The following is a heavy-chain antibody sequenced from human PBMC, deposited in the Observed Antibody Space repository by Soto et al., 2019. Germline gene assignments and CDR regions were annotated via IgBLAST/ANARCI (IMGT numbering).Heavy chain of an antibody. J-gene: IGHJ2*01. D-gene: IGHD1-26*01. V-gene: IGHV3-13*05. Sequence: EVQLVESGGGLVQPGGSLRLSCAASGFTFSSYDMHWVRQATGKGLKWVSAIGTAGDPYYPGSVKGRFTSSRENAKNALYLQMNSLRAGDTAVYYCARGGGSYSHWYFDLWGRGTLVTVSS. CDR1: GFTFSSYD. CDR3: ARGGGSYSHWYFDL. CDR2: IGTAGDP.